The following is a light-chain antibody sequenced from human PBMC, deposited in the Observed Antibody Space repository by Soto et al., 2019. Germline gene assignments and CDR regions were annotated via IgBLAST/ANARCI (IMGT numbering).Light chain of an antibody. V-gene: IGKV1-5*03. J-gene: IGKJ1*01. CDR1: QTISSW. CDR2: KAS. CDR3: QHYNSYSEA. Sequence: DIQMNQSPSSVSASVGDRVTNTCRASQTISSWLAWYQQKPGKAPKLLIYKASTLKSGVPSRFSGSGSGTEFTLTISSLQPDDFATYYCQHYNSYSEAFGQRTKVDI.